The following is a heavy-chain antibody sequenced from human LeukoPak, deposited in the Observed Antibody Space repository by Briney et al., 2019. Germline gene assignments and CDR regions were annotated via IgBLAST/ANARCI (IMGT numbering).Heavy chain of an antibody. Sequence: ASVKVSCKASGYTFTGYYMHWVRQAPGQGLEWMGWINPNSGGTNYAQKFQGRVTMTRDTSISTAYMELRSLRSDDTAVYYCARHWTYYDFWSGQDGRTNWFDPWGQGTLVTVSS. J-gene: IGHJ5*02. CDR2: INPNSGGT. CDR3: ARHWTYYDFWSGQDGRTNWFDP. V-gene: IGHV1-2*02. CDR1: GYTFTGYY. D-gene: IGHD3-3*01.